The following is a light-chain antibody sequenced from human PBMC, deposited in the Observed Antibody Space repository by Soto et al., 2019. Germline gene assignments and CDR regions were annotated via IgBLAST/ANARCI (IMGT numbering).Light chain of an antibody. CDR1: SSDVGGYNY. J-gene: IGLJ2*01. CDR2: EVS. V-gene: IGLV2-8*01. CDR3: SSHAGANKLV. Sequence: SVLTQPPSASGSPGQSVTISCTGTSSDVGGYNYVSWYQQHPGKAPKLMMYEVSKRPSGVPDRFSGSKSGNTASLTVSGLQAEDEADYHCSSHAGANKLVFGGGTQLTVL.